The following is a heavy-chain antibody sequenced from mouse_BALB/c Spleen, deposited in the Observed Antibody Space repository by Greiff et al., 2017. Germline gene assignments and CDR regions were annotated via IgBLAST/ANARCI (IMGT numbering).Heavy chain of an antibody. D-gene: IGHD1-2*01. CDR1: GYSITSDYA. Sequence: EVKLQESGPGLVKPSQSLSLTCTVTGYSITSDYAWNWIRQFPGNKLEWMGYISYSGSTSYNPSLKSRISITRDTSKNQFFLQLNSVTTEDTATYYCARGLLRLQYFDVWGAGTTVTVSS. CDR2: ISYSGST. J-gene: IGHJ1*01. CDR3: ARGLLRLQYFDV. V-gene: IGHV3-2*02.